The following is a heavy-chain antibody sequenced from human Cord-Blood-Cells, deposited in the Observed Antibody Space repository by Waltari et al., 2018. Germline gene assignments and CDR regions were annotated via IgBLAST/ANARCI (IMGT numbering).Heavy chain of an antibody. Sequence: QVQLQQWGAGLLKPSETLSLTCAVYGGSFSGYYWSWIRQRPGKGLEWIGEINHSGSTNYNPSLKSRVTISVDTSKNQFSLKLSSVTAADTAVYYCARAYGDIVVVPAAMIFDYWGQGTLVTVSS. J-gene: IGHJ4*02. CDR2: INHSGST. CDR1: GGSFSGYY. V-gene: IGHV4-34*01. D-gene: IGHD2-2*01. CDR3: ARAYGDIVVVPAAMIFDY.